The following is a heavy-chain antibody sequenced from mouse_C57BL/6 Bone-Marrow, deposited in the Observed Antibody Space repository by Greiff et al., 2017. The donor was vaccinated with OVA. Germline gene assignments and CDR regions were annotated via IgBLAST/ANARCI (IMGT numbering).Heavy chain of an antibody. CDR3: AREVYDYYAMDY. CDR2: IDPSDSYT. J-gene: IGHJ4*01. CDR1: GYTFTSYW. Sequence: VQLQQPGAELVMPGASVKLSCKASGYTFTSYWMHWVKQRPGQGLEWIGEIDPSDSYTNYNQKFKGKSTLTVDKSSSTAYMQLSSLTSEDSAVDYCAREVYDYYAMDYWGQGTSVTVSS. V-gene: IGHV1-69*01. D-gene: IGHD2-3*01.